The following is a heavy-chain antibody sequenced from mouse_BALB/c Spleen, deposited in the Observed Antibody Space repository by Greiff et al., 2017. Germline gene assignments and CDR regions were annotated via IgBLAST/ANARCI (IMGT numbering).Heavy chain of an antibody. CDR3: TRSYYRDYYAMDY. V-gene: IGHV1S81*02. D-gene: IGHD2-14*01. CDR2: INPSNGGT. Sequence: QVHVKQSGAELVKPGASVKLSCKASGYTFTSYYMYWVKQRPGQGLEWIGEINPSNGGTNFNEKFKSKATLTVDKSSSTAYMQLSSLTSEDSAVYYCTRSYYRDYYAMDYWGQGTSVTVSS. J-gene: IGHJ4*01. CDR1: GYTFTSYY.